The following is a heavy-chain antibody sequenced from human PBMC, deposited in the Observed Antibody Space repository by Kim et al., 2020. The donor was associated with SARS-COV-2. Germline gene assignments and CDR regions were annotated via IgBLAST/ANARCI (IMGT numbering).Heavy chain of an antibody. CDR1: GFTFSSYS. D-gene: IGHD3-3*01. CDR2: ISSSSSYI. V-gene: IGHV3-21*01. Sequence: GGSLRLSCAASGFTFSSYSMNWVRQAPGKGLEWVSSISSSSSYIYYADSVKGRFTISRDNAMNSLYLQMNSLRAEDTAVYYCARDVSPAGFWSGYKPYYYSGMDVWGPGTTVTVS. CDR3: ARDVSPAGFWSGYKPYYYSGMDV. J-gene: IGHJ6*02.